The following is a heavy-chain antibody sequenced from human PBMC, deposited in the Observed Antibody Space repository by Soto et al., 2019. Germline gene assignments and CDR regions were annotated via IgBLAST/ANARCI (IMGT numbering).Heavy chain of an antibody. J-gene: IGHJ4*02. CDR3: AKIGRTRGYFDY. CDR1: GFTFYNYA. CDR2: ISSGGGGT. D-gene: IGHD1-26*01. Sequence: PGGSLRLSCAASGFTFYNYAMSWVRQAPGKGLEWVSGISSGGGGTYYADSVKGRFTISRDNSKNTLYLQMNSLRAEDTAVYYCAKIGRTRGYFDYWGQGTLVTVSS. V-gene: IGHV3-23*01.